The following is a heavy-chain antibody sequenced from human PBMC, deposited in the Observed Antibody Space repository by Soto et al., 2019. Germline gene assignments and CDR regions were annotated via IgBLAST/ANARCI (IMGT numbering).Heavy chain of an antibody. D-gene: IGHD6-19*01. CDR3: APRSGWSPGIVADY. Sequence: QITLKESGPTLVKPTQTLTLTCTFSGFSLSTSGVGVGWIRQPPGKALEWLALIYWDDDRRYSPSLKSRLTITKDTSKNQVDLTMTNMDPVDTATYYCAPRSGWSPGIVADYWGQGTLVTVSS. J-gene: IGHJ4*02. V-gene: IGHV2-5*02. CDR2: IYWDDDR. CDR1: GFSLSTSGVG.